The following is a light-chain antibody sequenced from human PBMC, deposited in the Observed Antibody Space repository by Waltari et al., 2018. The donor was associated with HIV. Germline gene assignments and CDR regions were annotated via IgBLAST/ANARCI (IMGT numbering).Light chain of an antibody. CDR2: DVP. J-gene: IGLJ1*01. CDR1: SGALDGSSF. CDR3: CSFVGSYSYV. Sequence: QSALTQPRSVSGSPGQSVTLSCTGSSGALDGSSFVSWYQQHQGEAPKVGIYDVPKRPSGVPDRFSGSRSGNTASLTISGLQAEDEADYFCCSFVGSYSYVFGTGTKVTVL. V-gene: IGLV2-11*01.